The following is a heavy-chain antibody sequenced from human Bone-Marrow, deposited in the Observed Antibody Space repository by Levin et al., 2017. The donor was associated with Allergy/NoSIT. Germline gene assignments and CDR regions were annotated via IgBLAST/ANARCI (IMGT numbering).Heavy chain of an antibody. CDR2: IYYSGST. CDR3: ARREYSYGYWAFDI. Sequence: PSETLSLTCTVSGGSISSYYWSWIRQPPGKGLEWIGYIYYSGSTNYNPSLKSRVTISVDTSKNQFSLKLSSVTAADTAVYYCARREYSYGYWAFDIWGQGTMVTVSS. D-gene: IGHD5-18*01. CDR1: GGSISSYY. V-gene: IGHV4-59*08. J-gene: IGHJ3*02.